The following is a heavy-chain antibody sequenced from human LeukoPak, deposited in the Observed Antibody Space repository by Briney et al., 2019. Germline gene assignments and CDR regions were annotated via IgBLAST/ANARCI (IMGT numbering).Heavy chain of an antibody. D-gene: IGHD3-10*01. V-gene: IGHV1-2*02. J-gene: IGHJ4*02. CDR2: INANSGGT. CDR3: ARSFRFLWFGEGGDY. CDR1: GDTFSGYY. Sequence: ASVKVSCKSSGDTFSGYYLHWVRQAPGQGLEWMGWINANSGGTNYAQKFQGRVTMTRDTSISSVHMELSRLRSDDTAVYYCARSFRFLWFGEGGDYWGQGTLVTVSS.